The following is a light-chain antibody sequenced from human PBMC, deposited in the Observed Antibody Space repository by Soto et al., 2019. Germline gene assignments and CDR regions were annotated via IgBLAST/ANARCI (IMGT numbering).Light chain of an antibody. CDR3: QQYNSYRT. CDR2: KAS. V-gene: IGKV1-5*03. CDR1: QSISSW. Sequence: DIQMTQSPSTLSASVGDRVTITCRASQSISSWLAWYQQKPGKAPKLLIYKASSLESGVPSRFSGSGSGTEFTLTISSLQPDDFATYYCQQYNSYRTFXQGTKVDIK. J-gene: IGKJ1*01.